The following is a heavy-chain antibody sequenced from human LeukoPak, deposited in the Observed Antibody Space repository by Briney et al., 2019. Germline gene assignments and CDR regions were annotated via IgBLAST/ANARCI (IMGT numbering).Heavy chain of an antibody. D-gene: IGHD1-7*01. V-gene: IGHV3-23*01. J-gene: IGHJ4*02. CDR3: AKEGGTGTRFDY. CDR2: ISGSGTGT. CDR1: GFTFSSSA. Sequence: GGSLRLSCAASGFTFSSSAMSWVRQAPGKGLYWVSAISGSGTGTYYADSVKGRFTISRGNSKNTLYLQMNSLRAEDTAVYYCAKEGGTGTRFDYWGQGTLVTVSS.